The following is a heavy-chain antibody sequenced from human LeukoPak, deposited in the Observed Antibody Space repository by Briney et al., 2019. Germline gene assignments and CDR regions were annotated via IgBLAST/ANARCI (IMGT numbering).Heavy chain of an antibody. CDR1: GFTFSSYA. Sequence: PGGSLRLSCAASGFTFSSYAMSWVRQAPGKRLEWVSGISGSGGSTYYADSVKGRFTISRDNSKNTLYLQMNSLRAEDTAVYYCARDRNCDGSVYYEDDYFDYWGQGTLVTVSS. D-gene: IGHD3-22*01. CDR3: ARDRNCDGSVYYEDDYFDY. V-gene: IGHV3-23*01. J-gene: IGHJ4*02. CDR2: ISGSGGST.